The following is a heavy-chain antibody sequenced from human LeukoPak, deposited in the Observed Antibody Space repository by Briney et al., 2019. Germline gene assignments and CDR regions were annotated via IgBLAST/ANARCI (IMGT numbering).Heavy chain of an antibody. Sequence: SETLPLTCTVSGDSISSADYYWSWIRQPPGKGLEWIGYIYYSGSTYYNPSLKSRVIISADTSKNQFSLKLSSVTAADTAVYYCARVKYSGSYYGVDYWGQGTPVTVSS. V-gene: IGHV4-30-4*08. CDR3: ARVKYSGSYYGVDY. D-gene: IGHD1-26*01. CDR1: GDSISSADYY. CDR2: IYYSGST. J-gene: IGHJ4*02.